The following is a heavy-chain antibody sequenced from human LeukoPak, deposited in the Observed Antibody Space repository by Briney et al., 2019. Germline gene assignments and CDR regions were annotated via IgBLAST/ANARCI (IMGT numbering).Heavy chain of an antibody. V-gene: IGHV3-74*01. CDR3: AKDPWRHGEDY. J-gene: IGHJ4*02. D-gene: IGHD3-10*01. Sequence: SGGSLRLSCAASGFTFTNYWMHWVRQAPGMGLVWVSRLPPDELDIIYADSVKGRFTVSRDNAKNTVYLQMNSLRAEDTAVYYCAKDPWRHGEDYWGQGTLVTVSS. CDR2: LPPDELDI. CDR1: GFTFTNYW.